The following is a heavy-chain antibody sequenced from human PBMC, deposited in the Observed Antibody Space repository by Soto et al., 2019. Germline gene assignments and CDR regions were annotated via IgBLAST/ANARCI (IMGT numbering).Heavy chain of an antibody. J-gene: IGHJ4*02. V-gene: IGHV2-70*04. CDR2: IDWVDDQ. CDR3: ARTQYGHCSGGRCFED. D-gene: IGHD2-15*01. CDR1: GFSLSTSGMR. Sequence: PTLVHTTQTLTLTCTFSGFSLSTSGMRVSWIRQPQGKALERLARIDWVDDQFYRTSLKTRLTISKYTSKNQVVLIMTNMDPVDTATYYGARTQYGHCSGGRCFEDWGQGNLVTDS.